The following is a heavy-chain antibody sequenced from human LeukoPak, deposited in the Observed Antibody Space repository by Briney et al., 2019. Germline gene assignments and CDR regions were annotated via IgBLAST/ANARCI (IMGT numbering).Heavy chain of an antibody. CDR3: ARALFRGVNPAFDY. J-gene: IGHJ4*02. Sequence: PGGSLRLSCAASGFAVSSNYMSWVRQAPGKGLEWVSVIYSGGSTYYADSVKGRFTISRDNSKNTLYLQMNSLRAEDTAAYYCARALFRGVNPAFDYRGQGTLVTVSS. CDR2: IYSGGST. D-gene: IGHD3-10*01. V-gene: IGHV3-66*01. CDR1: GFAVSSNY.